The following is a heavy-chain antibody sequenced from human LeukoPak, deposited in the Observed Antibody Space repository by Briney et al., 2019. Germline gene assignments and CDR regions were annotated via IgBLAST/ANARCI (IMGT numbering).Heavy chain of an antibody. CDR3: ARGPPNWGYDY. J-gene: IGHJ4*02. Sequence: ASVKVSCKTSGYTFTSYDFNWVRQAAGQRPEWMGWMSPNSGDTGYAQKFQDRVTMTRNTSISTAYMELSSLRSDDTAVYYCARGPPNWGYDYWGPGTLVTVSS. D-gene: IGHD7-27*01. V-gene: IGHV1-8*01. CDR1: GYTFTSYD. CDR2: MSPNSGDT.